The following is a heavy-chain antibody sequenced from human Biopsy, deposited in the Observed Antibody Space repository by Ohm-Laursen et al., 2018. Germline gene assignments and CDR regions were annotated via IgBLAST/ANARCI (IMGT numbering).Heavy chain of an antibody. Sequence: SVKVSCKASANIFTGYYMHWVRQAPGHGLEWMGWINPQSGGEHYAQKFKDRVTMTRDTSISTAYMELSSLRSDDTAVYYCASKLDYSSGYPYWGQGTLVTVSS. D-gene: IGHD3-22*01. CDR3: ASKLDYSSGYPY. CDR2: INPQSGGE. V-gene: IGHV1-2*02. J-gene: IGHJ4*02. CDR1: ANIFTGYY.